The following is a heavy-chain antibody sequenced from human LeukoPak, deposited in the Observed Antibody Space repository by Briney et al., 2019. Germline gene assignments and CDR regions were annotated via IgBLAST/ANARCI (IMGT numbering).Heavy chain of an antibody. V-gene: IGHV3-30*02. Sequence: GGSLRLSCAASGFTFSSYWMSWVRQAPGKGLEWVAFIRYDGSNKYYADSVKGRFTISRDNSKNTLYLQMNSLRAEDTAVYYCAKDLIEYWGSGWPIDYWGQGSLVTVSS. D-gene: IGHD6-19*01. CDR3: AKDLIEYWGSGWPIDY. J-gene: IGHJ4*02. CDR2: IRYDGSNK. CDR1: GFTFSSYW.